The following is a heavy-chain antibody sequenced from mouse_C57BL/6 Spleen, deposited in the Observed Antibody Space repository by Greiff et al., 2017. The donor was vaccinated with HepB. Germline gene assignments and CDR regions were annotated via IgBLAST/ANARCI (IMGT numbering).Heavy chain of an antibody. V-gene: IGHV5-4*03. D-gene: IGHD3-3*01. J-gene: IGHJ2*01. Sequence: EVKLMESGGGLVKPGGSLKLSCAASGFTFSSYAMSWVRQTPEKRLEWVATISDGGSYTYYPDNVKGRFTISRDNAKNNLYLQMSHLKSEDTAMYYCARGGLGYFDYWGQGTTLTVSS. CDR2: ISDGGSYT. CDR1: GFTFSSYA. CDR3: ARGGLGYFDY.